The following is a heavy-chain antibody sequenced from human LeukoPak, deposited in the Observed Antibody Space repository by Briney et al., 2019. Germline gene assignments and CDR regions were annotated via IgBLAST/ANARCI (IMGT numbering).Heavy chain of an antibody. J-gene: IGHJ4*02. D-gene: IGHD3-22*01. CDR1: GFTFSDYY. CDR3: AKADREYYDNY. Sequence: GGSLRLSCAASGFTFSDYYMSWIRQAPGKGLEWVSAISGSGGSTYYADSVKGRFTISRDNSKNTLYLQMNSLRAEDTAVYYCAKADREYYDNYWGQGTLVTVSS. V-gene: IGHV3-23*01. CDR2: ISGSGGST.